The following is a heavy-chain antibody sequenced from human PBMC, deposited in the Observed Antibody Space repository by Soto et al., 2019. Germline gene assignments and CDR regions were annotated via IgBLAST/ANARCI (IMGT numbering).Heavy chain of an antibody. CDR2: IIPIFGTA. CDR1: GGTFSSYA. V-gene: IGHV1-69*13. Sequence: GASVKVSCKASGGTFSSYAISWVRQAPGQGLEWMGGIIPIFGTANYAQKFQGRVTITADESTSTAYMELSSLRSEDTAVYYCARDTPPRGYSYGATMYYFDYWGQGTLVTVSS. CDR3: ARDTPPRGYSYGATMYYFDY. J-gene: IGHJ4*02. D-gene: IGHD5-18*01.